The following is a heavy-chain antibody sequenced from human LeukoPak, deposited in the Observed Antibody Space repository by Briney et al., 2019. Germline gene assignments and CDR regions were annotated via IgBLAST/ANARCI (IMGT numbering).Heavy chain of an antibody. V-gene: IGHV1-3*01. J-gene: IGHJ5*02. CDR2: INSGYSNT. CDR3: ARDSYMAAAGTWFDP. CDR1: GYTFTNYA. D-gene: IGHD6-13*01. Sequence: ASVKVSCKASGYTFTNYAIHWVRQAPGQRLEWMGWINSGYSNTKYSQKFQGKVTITSDTSASTAYMEVRSLTSEDTAIYYCARDSYMAAAGTWFDPWGQGTLVTVSS.